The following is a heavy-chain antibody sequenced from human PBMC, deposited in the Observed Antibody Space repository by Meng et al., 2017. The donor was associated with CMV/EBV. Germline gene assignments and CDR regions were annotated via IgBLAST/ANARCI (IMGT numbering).Heavy chain of an antibody. Sequence: GESLKISCAASGFTFSRYWMTWVRKAPGKGLEWVVNINQDGTKIYYVDSVKGRFTVSRDNSKNTLYLQMNSLRAEDTAVYYCAKDLGGITIFGVVTPNHDAFDIWGQGTMVTVSS. CDR1: GFTFSRYW. CDR3: AKDLGGITIFGVVTPNHDAFDI. J-gene: IGHJ3*02. V-gene: IGHV3-7*03. CDR2: INQDGTKI. D-gene: IGHD3-3*01.